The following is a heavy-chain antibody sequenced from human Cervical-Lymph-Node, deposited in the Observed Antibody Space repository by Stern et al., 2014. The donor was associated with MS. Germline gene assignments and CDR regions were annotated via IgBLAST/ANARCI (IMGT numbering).Heavy chain of an antibody. J-gene: IGHJ4*02. CDR3: ARDYEDTSMLFDH. V-gene: IGHV3-30*03. CDR1: GFTFSSYG. CDR2: ISYDGNHK. D-gene: IGHD2-8*01. Sequence: VQLVESGGAVVQPGRSLRLSCAASGFTFSSYGIHWVRQAPGPGLEWGTVISYDGNHKSYEASVKGRFTISRDNSKNTLHLQMNSVTPDDTAIYYCARDYEDTSMLFDHWGQGTLVTVSS.